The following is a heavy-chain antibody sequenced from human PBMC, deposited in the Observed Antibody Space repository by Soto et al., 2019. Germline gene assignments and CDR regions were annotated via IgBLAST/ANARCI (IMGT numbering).Heavy chain of an antibody. V-gene: IGHV3-33*01. CDR2: IWYDGSNK. CDR3: ARNSGTPPRHFDY. Sequence: QVQLVESGGGVVQPGRSLRLSCAASGFTFSSYGMHWVRQAPGKGLEWVAVIWYDGSNKYYADSVKGRFTIFRDNSKNTVYLQMNSLRDEDTAVYYCARNSGTPPRHFDYWGQGTLVTVSS. J-gene: IGHJ4*02. CDR1: GFTFSSYG. D-gene: IGHD2-2*01.